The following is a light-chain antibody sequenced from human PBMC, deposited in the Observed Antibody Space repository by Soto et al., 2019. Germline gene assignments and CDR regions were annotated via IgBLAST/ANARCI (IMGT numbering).Light chain of an antibody. CDR1: SSKIGSNT. CDR3: AAWDDSLNGRYV. J-gene: IGLJ1*01. V-gene: IGLV1-44*01. CDR2: SNN. Sequence: SVLTQPPSASGAPGQRVTISCSGSSSKIGSNTVNWYQQLPGTAPKLLIYSNNQRPSGVPDRFSGSKSGTSASLAISGLQSEDEADYYCAAWDDSLNGRYVFGTGTKVTVL.